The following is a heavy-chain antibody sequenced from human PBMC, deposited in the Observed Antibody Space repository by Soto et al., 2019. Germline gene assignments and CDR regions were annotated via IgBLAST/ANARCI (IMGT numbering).Heavy chain of an antibody. D-gene: IGHD2-8*02. Sequence: GGSLRLSCAASGFTTCNYDMHWVRQAPGKGLEWVALMSYDGNNKYYVDSVQGRFTVSRDNSKNTLYLQMNSLRGDDTAVYYCAKVNRHCTGGTCYRDDFFFDHWGQGTLVTVSS. V-gene: IGHV3-30*18. CDR3: AKVNRHCTGGTCYRDDFFFDH. CDR1: GFTTCNYD. CDR2: MSYDGNNK. J-gene: IGHJ4*02.